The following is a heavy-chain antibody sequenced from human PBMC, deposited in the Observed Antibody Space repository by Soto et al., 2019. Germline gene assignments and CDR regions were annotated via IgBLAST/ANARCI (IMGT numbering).Heavy chain of an antibody. CDR3: ARAPIGGVVVTPGWFDP. CDR1: GGSISSGDYY. D-gene: IGHD3-22*01. J-gene: IGHJ5*02. Sequence: PSETLSLTCTVSGGSISSGDYYWSWIRQPPGKGLEWIGYIYYSGSTYYNPSLKSRVTISVDTSKNQFSLKLSSVTAADTAVYYCARAPIGGVVVTPGWFDPWGQGTLVTASS. CDR2: IYYSGST. V-gene: IGHV4-30-4*01.